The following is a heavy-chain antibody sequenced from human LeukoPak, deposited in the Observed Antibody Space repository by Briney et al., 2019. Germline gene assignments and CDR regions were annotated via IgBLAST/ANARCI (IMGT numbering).Heavy chain of an antibody. V-gene: IGHV3-21*01. Sequence: PGGSLRLSCAASGFTFDDYGMNWVRQAPGKGLEWVSSISSSSSYIYYADSVKGRFTISRDNAKNSLHLQMNSLRAEDTAVYYCAVDYGGNSGGFDIWGQGTMVTVSS. J-gene: IGHJ3*02. D-gene: IGHD4-23*01. CDR3: AVDYGGNSGGFDI. CDR1: GFTFDDYG. CDR2: ISSSSSYI.